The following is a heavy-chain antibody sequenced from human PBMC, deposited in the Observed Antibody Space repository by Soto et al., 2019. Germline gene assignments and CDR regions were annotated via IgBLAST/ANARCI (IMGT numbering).Heavy chain of an antibody. J-gene: IGHJ4*02. D-gene: IGHD6-13*01. Sequence: LCLTVSVSGDSISRGDHYWSWISQPPGKGLEWIGYIYYSGSTYYNPSLKSRVSISVDTSKNQFSLKLSSVTVADTAVYYCAREPQYSSSWDYWGQGTLVTGSP. V-gene: IGHV4-30-4*01. CDR1: GDSISRGDHY. CDR3: AREPQYSSSWDY. CDR2: IYYSGST.